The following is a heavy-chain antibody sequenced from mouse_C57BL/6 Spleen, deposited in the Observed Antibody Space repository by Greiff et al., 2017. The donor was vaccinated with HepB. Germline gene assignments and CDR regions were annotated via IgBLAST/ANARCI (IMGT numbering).Heavy chain of an antibody. CDR1: GYTFTSYW. Sequence: VQLQQPGTELVKPGASVKLSCKASGYTFTSYWMHWVKQRPGQGLEWIGNINPSNGGTNYNEKFKSKATLTVDKSSSTAYMQLSSLTSEDSAVYYCAREGLTTVPEDFDVWGTGTTVTVSS. J-gene: IGHJ1*03. CDR2: INPSNGGT. V-gene: IGHV1-53*01. CDR3: AREGLTTVPEDFDV. D-gene: IGHD1-1*01.